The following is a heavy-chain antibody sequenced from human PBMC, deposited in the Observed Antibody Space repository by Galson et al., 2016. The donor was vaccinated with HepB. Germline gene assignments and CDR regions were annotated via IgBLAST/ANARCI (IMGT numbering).Heavy chain of an antibody. D-gene: IGHD6-13*01. V-gene: IGHV3-7*03. Sequence: SLRLSCATSGFTFGSVWMSWVRQAPGKGLEWVANIKPDGSERYYVDSLKGRFTISRDNARNSLYLQMAGLRVEDTAVYYCARDPGRIAAAGHLDSWGQGTLVTVSS. CDR1: GFTFGSVW. CDR3: ARDPGRIAAAGHLDS. CDR2: IKPDGSER. J-gene: IGHJ5*01.